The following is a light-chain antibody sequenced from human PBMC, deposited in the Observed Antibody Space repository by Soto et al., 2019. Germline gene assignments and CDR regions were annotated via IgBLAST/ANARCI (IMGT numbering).Light chain of an antibody. V-gene: IGKV2-30*01. CDR1: QSLVYSDGNTY. CDR2: KVS. CDR3: MQGTHWPPKYT. J-gene: IGKJ2*01. Sequence: DVVMTQSPLSLPVTLGQPASISCRSSQSLVYSDGNTYLNWFQQRPGQSPRRLIYKVSNRDSGVPDRFSGSGSGSDFTLKISRVEAVDVGVYYCMQGTHWPPKYTVGQGTKLEIK.